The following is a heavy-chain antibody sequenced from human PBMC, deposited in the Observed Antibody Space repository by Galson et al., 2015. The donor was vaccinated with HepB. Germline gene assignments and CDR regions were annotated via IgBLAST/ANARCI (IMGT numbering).Heavy chain of an antibody. CDR1: GFTFDDYA. CDR2: ISWNSGSI. D-gene: IGHD3-22*01. V-gene: IGHV3-9*01. Sequence: SLRLSCAASGFTFDDYAMHWVRQAPGKGLEWVSGISWNSGSIGYADSVKGRFTISRDNSKNTLYLQMNSLRAEDTAVYYCARDWANSSDWLNWGQGTLVTVSS. J-gene: IGHJ4*02. CDR3: ARDWANSSDWLN.